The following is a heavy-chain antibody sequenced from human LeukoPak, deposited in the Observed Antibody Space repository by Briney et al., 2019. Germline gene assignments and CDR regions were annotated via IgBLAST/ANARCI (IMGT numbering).Heavy chain of an antibody. CDR3: AKDSSSSNYYYGMDV. V-gene: IGHV3-23*01. J-gene: IGHJ6*02. Sequence: GGSLRLSCAASGFTFSSYTMNWVRQAPGKGLEWVSTISGSARNTYYGDSVKGRLTISRDNSKNTLFLQMNSLSAADTAVYYCAKDSSSSNYYYGMDVWGQGTTVTVSS. CDR2: ISGSARNT. D-gene: IGHD6-6*01. CDR1: GFTFSSYT.